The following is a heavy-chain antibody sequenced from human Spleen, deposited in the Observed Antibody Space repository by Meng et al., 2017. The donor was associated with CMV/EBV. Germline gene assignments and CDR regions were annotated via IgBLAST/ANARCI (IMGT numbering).Heavy chain of an antibody. CDR1: GGSISSYD. J-gene: IGHJ4*02. V-gene: IGHV4-59*01. Sequence: GSLRLSCSVSGGSISSYDWSWIRQPPGKGLEWIGYIYYSGSTNYNPSLKSRVTMSVDTSKKQFSLKLSSVTAADTALYYCASQYSGTYYREFDYWGQGTLVTVSS. D-gene: IGHD1-26*01. CDR3: ASQYSGTYYREFDY. CDR2: IYYSGST.